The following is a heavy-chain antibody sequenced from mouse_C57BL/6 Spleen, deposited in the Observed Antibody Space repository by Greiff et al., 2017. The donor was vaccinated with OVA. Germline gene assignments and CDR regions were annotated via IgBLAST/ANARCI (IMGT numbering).Heavy chain of an antibody. D-gene: IGHD3-3*01. Sequence: VKLQESGPGLVQPSQSLSITCTVSGFSLTSYGVHWVRQSPGKGLEWLGVIWGGGSTDYNAAFISRLSLSKDNSKSQVFFKMNSLQADDTTIYYCARRDHSSWFAYWGQGTLVTVSA. CDR2: IWGGGST. V-gene: IGHV2-2*01. CDR1: GFSLTSYG. CDR3: ARRDHSSWFAY. J-gene: IGHJ3*01.